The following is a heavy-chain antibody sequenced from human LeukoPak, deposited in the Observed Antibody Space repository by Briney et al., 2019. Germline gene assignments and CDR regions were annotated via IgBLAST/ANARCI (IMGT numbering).Heavy chain of an antibody. D-gene: IGHD5-18*01. CDR1: GFTFSSYW. CDR2: INQDGGMI. J-gene: IGHJ5*02. CDR3: ARAPGIQQTNWFDP. Sequence: RPGGSLRLSCAASGFTFSSYWMTWARQTPGKGLEWVAMINQDGGMIKYVDSVKGRFTISRDNAETSVYLQMTSLRAEDTAVYYCARAPGIQQTNWFDPWGQGTLVTVSS. V-gene: IGHV3-7*01.